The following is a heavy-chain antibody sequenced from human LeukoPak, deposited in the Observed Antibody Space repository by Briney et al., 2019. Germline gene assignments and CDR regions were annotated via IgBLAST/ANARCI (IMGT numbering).Heavy chain of an antibody. J-gene: IGHJ6*03. D-gene: IGHD6-19*01. CDR3: ARAERREQWLVRPYYYYMDV. Sequence: ASVKVSCKASGYTFTNYYIHWVRQAPGQGLEWMGWISAYNGNTNYAQKLQGRVTMTRDTSISTAYMELSRLRSDDTAVYYCARAERREQWLVRPYYYYMDVWGKGTTVTISS. CDR1: GYTFTNYY. CDR2: ISAYNGNT. V-gene: IGHV1-2*02.